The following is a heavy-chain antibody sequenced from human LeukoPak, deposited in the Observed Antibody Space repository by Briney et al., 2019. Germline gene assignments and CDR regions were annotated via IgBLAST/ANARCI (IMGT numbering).Heavy chain of an antibody. CDR2: IYYSGST. J-gene: IGHJ4*02. Sequence: SETLSLTCTVSGGSISSSSYYWGWIRQPPGKGLEWIGSIYYSGSTYYNPSLKSRVTMSVDTSKTQFSLKLTSVTAADTAVYYCARLERERWLQLRFFDYWGQGTLVTVSS. D-gene: IGHD5-24*01. CDR1: GGSISSSSYY. CDR3: ARLERERWLQLRFFDY. V-gene: IGHV4-39*01.